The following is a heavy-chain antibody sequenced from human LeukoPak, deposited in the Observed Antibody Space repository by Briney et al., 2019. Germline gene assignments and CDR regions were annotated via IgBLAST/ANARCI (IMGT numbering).Heavy chain of an antibody. D-gene: IGHD6-13*01. Sequence: GGSLGLSCAASGFTFSNYAMSWVRQAPGKGLEWGSGIRNSGIDTYYADSVEGRFTISRDNSKNSLYLQMNSLRTEDTALYYCAKDKGYSSSWCFDQWGQGTLVTVSS. CDR2: IRNSGIDT. CDR3: AKDKGYSSSWCFDQ. V-gene: IGHV3-23*01. CDR1: GFTFSNYA. J-gene: IGHJ4*02.